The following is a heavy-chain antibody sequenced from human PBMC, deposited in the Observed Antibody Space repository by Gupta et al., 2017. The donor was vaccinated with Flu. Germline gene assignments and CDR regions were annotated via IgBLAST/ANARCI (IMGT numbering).Heavy chain of an antibody. J-gene: IGHJ5*02. D-gene: IGHD1-1*01. V-gene: IGHV1-69*01. CDR3: ARGQKRLLGWFDP. CDR2: IIPIFGTA. Sequence: RQAPGQGLEWMGGIIPIFGTANYAQKFQGRVTITADESTSTAYMELSSLRSEDTAVYYCARGQKRLLGWFDPWGQGTLVTVSS.